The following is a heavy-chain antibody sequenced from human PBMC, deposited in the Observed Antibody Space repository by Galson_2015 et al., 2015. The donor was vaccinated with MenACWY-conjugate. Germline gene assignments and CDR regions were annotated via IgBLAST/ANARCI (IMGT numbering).Heavy chain of an antibody. D-gene: IGHD6-19*01. CDR2: IRTKINNYAT. CDR3: TRHINSSGIFDY. CDR1: GFTFSGSP. V-gene: IGHV3-73*01. J-gene: IGHJ4*02. Sequence: SLRLSCAASGFTFSGSPMHWVRQASGKGLEWVGRIRTKINNYATEYAASVKGRLTISRDDSKNTAHLQMSSLKTEDTAIYYCTRHINSSGIFDYWGQGTLVTVSS.